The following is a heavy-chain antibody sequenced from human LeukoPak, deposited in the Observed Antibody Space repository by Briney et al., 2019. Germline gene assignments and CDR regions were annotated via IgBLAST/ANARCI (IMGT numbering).Heavy chain of an antibody. D-gene: IGHD6-19*01. J-gene: IGHJ4*02. CDR3: AKNTGYSSGWASDY. CDR1: GFTFRSYG. Sequence: GGSLRLSCAASGFTFRSYGMHWVRQAPGKGLEWVAVISYDGSNKYYADSVKGRFTISRDNSKNTLYLQMNGLRAEDTAVYYCAKNTGYSSGWASDYWGQGTLVTVSS. V-gene: IGHV3-30*12. CDR2: ISYDGSNK.